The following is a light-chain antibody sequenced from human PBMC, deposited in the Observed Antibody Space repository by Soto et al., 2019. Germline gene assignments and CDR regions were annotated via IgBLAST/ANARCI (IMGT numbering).Light chain of an antibody. CDR2: EVT. CDR1: SSDVGGYHY. Sequence: QSALTQPPSASGSPGQSVTISCTETSSDVGGYHYVSWYQQHPGKAPKLMIHEVTKRPSGVPDRFSGSKSGNTASLTVSGLQGEDEADYYCSSYAGSNNLVFGGGTKLTVL. V-gene: IGLV2-8*01. J-gene: IGLJ2*01. CDR3: SSYAGSNNLV.